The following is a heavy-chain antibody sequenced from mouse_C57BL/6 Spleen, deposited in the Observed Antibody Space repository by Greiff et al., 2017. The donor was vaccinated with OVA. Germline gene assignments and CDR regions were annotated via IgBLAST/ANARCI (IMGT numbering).Heavy chain of an antibody. D-gene: IGHD1-1*01. J-gene: IGHJ4*01. CDR3: TDYYGSSYSSYAMDY. V-gene: IGHV1-15*01. Sequence: VQLQQSGAELVRPGASVTLSCKASGYTFTDYEMHWVKQTPVHGLEWIGAIYPETGGTAYNQKFKGKAILTADKSSSTAYMELRSLTSEDSAVYYCTDYYGSSYSSYAMDYWGQGTSVTVSS. CDR2: IYPETGGT. CDR1: GYTFTDYE.